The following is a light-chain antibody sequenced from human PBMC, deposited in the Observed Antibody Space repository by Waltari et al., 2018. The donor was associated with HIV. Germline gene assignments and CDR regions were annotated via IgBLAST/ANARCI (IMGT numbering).Light chain of an antibody. Sequence: QSALTQPASVSGSPGRSITISCNGTNSDIGGYTYVSWYQQHPGRAPKLILYYVTTRPSGVSDRFSGSKSGNTASLTISGLLAEDEADYYCSSYASNTYVVFGGGTKLTVL. CDR3: SSYASNTYVV. J-gene: IGLJ2*01. CDR1: NSDIGGYTY. V-gene: IGLV2-14*01. CDR2: YVT.